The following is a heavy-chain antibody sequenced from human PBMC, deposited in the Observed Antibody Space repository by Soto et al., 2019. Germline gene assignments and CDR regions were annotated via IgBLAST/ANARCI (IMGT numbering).Heavy chain of an antibody. D-gene: IGHD1-26*01. V-gene: IGHV3-30*18. CDR1: GFTFSSYG. Sequence: PGGSLRLSCAASGFTFSSYGMYWVRQAPGKGLEWVAGISYDGSNKYYADSVKGRFTISRDNSKNTLYLQMSSLRAEDTAVYYCTKGSYSGIYSDFDYWGQGTLVTVSS. J-gene: IGHJ4*02. CDR3: TKGSYSGIYSDFDY. CDR2: ISYDGSNK.